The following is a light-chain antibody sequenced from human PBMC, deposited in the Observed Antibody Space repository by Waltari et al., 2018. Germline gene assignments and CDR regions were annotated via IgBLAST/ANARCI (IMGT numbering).Light chain of an antibody. CDR3: SSYAGNCNLVV. J-gene: IGLJ2*01. Sequence: QCALTQPASVSGSPGQSITIPCTGTSSDVGTYHIVSWYQQHPGKAPKLMIYEATKRPSCVSNRFSGAKSGNTASLTISGLQAEDEADYYCSSYAGNCNLVVFGGGTKLTVL. V-gene: IGLV2-23*01. CDR1: SSDVGTYHI. CDR2: EAT.